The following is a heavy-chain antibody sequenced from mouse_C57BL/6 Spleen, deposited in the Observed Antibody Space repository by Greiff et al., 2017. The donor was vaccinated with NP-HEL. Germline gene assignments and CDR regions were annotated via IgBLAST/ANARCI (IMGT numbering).Heavy chain of an antibody. V-gene: IGHV1-82*01. Sequence: QVQLQQSGPELVKPGASVKISCKASGYAFSSSWMNWVKQRPGKGLEWIGRIYPGDGDTNYNGKFKGKATLTADKSSSTAYMQLSSLTSEDSAVYFCARSADGYSFAYWGQGTLVTVSA. CDR1: GYAFSSSW. CDR3: ARSADGYSFAY. CDR2: IYPGDGDT. D-gene: IGHD2-3*01. J-gene: IGHJ3*01.